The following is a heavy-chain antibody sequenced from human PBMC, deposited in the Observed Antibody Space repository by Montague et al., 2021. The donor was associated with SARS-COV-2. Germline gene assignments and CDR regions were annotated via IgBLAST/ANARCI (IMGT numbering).Heavy chain of an antibody. Sequence: SRRLSLSASGFTVSSNYMSWVRQAPGKGLEWVSVIYSGGSTYYADSVKGRFTISRDNSKNTLYLQMNSLRAEDTAVYYCARDRRYYDILTGYYSAFDIWGQGTMVTVSS. D-gene: IGHD3-9*01. CDR1: GFTVSSNY. V-gene: IGHV3-53*01. J-gene: IGHJ3*02. CDR3: ARDRRYYDILTGYYSAFDI. CDR2: IYSGGST.